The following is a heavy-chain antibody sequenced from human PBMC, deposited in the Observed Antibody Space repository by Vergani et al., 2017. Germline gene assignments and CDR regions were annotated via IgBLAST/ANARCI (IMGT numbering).Heavy chain of an antibody. CDR3: AKEEWLAYYY. J-gene: IGHJ4*02. D-gene: IGHD6-19*01. CDR1: GFTFSSYA. V-gene: IGHV3-23*03. CDR2: IYSGGSST. Sequence: VQLLESGGGLVQPGGSLRLSCAASGFTFSSYAMSWVRQAPGKGLEWVSVIYSGGSSTYYADSVKGRFTISRDNSKNTLYLQMNSLRAEDTAVYYCAKEEWLAYYYWGQGTLVTVSS.